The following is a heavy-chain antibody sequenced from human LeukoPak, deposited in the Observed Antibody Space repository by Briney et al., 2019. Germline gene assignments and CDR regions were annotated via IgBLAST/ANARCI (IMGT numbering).Heavy chain of an antibody. CDR2: IYDSESI. Sequence: SETLSLTCTVSGGSISGYYWSWVRQPPGKGLEWIGYIYDSESIKYNPSLQSRVTISADTSKNQFSLKLNSVTAADTAVYYCARDSASRGLDYWGQGTLVSVSS. CDR3: ARDSASRGLDY. V-gene: IGHV4-59*01. D-gene: IGHD3-10*01. J-gene: IGHJ4*02. CDR1: GGSISGYY.